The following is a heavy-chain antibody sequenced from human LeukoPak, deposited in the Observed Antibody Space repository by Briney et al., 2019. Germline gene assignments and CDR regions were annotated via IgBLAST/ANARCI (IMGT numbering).Heavy chain of an antibody. V-gene: IGHV4-30-2*01. CDR1: GDSISSGAYS. Sequence: SQTLSLTCVVSGDSISSGAYSWSWIRQPPGKGLEWIGYIFHTGSTFYNPSLKSRLTISVDNSKNQFSLRLSSVTAADTSVYYCARELWFANAPGSWLDPWGQGTLVTVSS. D-gene: IGHD3-10*01. CDR2: IFHTGST. J-gene: IGHJ5*02. CDR3: ARELWFANAPGSWLDP.